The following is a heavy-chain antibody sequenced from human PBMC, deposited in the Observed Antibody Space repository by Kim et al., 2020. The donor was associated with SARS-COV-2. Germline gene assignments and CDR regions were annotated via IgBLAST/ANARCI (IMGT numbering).Heavy chain of an antibody. D-gene: IGHD3-22*01. CDR3: AKGGNSGYYTRDYFDY. Sequence: GGSLRLSCAASGFAFDDYAMHLVRQVPGKGLEWVSGINWNSGNIGYADSVKGRFTISRDNAKNSLYLQMNSLRDEDTALYYCAKGGNSGYYTRDYFDYWGQGALVTVSS. CDR1: GFAFDDYA. V-gene: IGHV3-9*01. CDR2: INWNSGNI. J-gene: IGHJ4*02.